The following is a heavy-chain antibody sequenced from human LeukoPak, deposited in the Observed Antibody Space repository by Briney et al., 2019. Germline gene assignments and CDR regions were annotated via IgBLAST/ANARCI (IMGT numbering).Heavy chain of an antibody. CDR1: GFTFSSYW. J-gene: IGHJ3*02. Sequence: PGGSLRLSCAASGFTFSSYWMSWVRQAPGKGLEWVANIKHDGSAKYYVDSVKGRFTISRDNGKNSLYLQMNSLRDGDTAVYYCARSFDIWGQGTMVTVSS. CDR3: ARSFDI. CDR2: IKHDGSAK. V-gene: IGHV3-7*02.